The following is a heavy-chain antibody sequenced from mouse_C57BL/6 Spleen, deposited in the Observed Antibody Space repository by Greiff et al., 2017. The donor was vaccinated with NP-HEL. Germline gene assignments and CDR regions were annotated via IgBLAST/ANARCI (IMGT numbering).Heavy chain of an antibody. V-gene: IGHV1-54*01. J-gene: IGHJ4*01. CDR1: GYAFTNYL. CDR3: ARDHGYDNAMDY. Sequence: VQLQESGAELVRPGTSVKVSCKASGYAFTNYLIEWVKQRPGQGLEWIGVINPGSGGTNYNEKFKGKATLTADKSSSTAYMQLSSLTSEDSAVYFCARDHGYDNAMDYWGQGTSVTVSS. CDR2: INPGSGGT. D-gene: IGHD2-2*01.